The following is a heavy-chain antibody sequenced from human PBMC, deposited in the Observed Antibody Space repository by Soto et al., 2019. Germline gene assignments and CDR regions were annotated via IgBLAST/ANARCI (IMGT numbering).Heavy chain of an antibody. CDR3: ARDGGRNSGGIDY. Sequence: QLQLVQSGAEVKKPGSSVKLSCKSSGGTFSSYSINWVRQPPGQGLEWMGETIPIFGTANYAQTFQGRVTITADESTSTAYMELSSLRSKDTAVYYCARDGGRNSGGIDYWGQGNLVTVSS. V-gene: IGHV1-69*01. CDR2: TIPIFGTA. J-gene: IGHJ4*02. D-gene: IGHD1-26*01. CDR1: GGTFSSYS.